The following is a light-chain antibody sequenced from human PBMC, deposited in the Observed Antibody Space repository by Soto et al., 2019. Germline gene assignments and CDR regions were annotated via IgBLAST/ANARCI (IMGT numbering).Light chain of an antibody. CDR1: QTPRPF. V-gene: IGKV1-39*01. CDR2: ATS. Sequence: DIQMTQSPSSLSASVGDRITITCRASQTPRPFINWSQQKPGKAPRLLIYATSTLQSGVPSRFSGRESGADFTLTINNLQPEDFATYYCQQPPHTFGPGTKVEIK. CDR3: QQPPHT. J-gene: IGKJ2*01.